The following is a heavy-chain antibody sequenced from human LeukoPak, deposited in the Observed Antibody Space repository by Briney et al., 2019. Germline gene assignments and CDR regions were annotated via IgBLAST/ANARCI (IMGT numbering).Heavy chain of an antibody. CDR1: GGSVSSSNYY. CDR3: ARGQWLRPPPAL. Sequence: SETLSLTCTVSGGSVSSSNYYWSWIRQPPGKGLEWIGQIYYSGSTKYNPSVESRLTISVDTPNNQFSLELSSVTAADTAVYYCARGQWLRPPPALWGQGTLVTVSS. CDR2: IYYSGST. J-gene: IGHJ4*02. V-gene: IGHV4-61*01. D-gene: IGHD5-12*01.